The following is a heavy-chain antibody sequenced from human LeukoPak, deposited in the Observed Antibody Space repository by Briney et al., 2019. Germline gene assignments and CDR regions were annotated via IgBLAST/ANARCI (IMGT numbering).Heavy chain of an antibody. Sequence: PGASVKVSCTASGYTFTGYYMHWVRQAPGQGLEWMGSINPNSGGTNYAQKFQGRVTMTRDTSISTAYMELSRLRSDDTAVYYCARDGGPGPDIVVVPAAYWGQETLVSVSS. CDR1: GYTFTGYY. CDR2: INPNSGGT. D-gene: IGHD2-2*01. CDR3: ARDGGPGPDIVVVPAAY. J-gene: IGHJ4*02. V-gene: IGHV1-2*02.